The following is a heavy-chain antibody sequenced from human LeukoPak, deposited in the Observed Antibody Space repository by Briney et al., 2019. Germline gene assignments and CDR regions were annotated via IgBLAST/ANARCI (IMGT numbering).Heavy chain of an antibody. J-gene: IGHJ6*02. CDR1: GFTFNSYA. Sequence: GGSLRLSCAASGFTFNSYAMSWVRQAPGKGLEWVSGISGSGGTIYHADSVKGRFTISRDNSKNTLYLQMNSLRAEDTAVYYCAKYSSSSNFYYGMDVWGQGTTVTVSS. D-gene: IGHD6-13*01. V-gene: IGHV3-23*01. CDR3: AKYSSSSNFYYGMDV. CDR2: ISGSGGTI.